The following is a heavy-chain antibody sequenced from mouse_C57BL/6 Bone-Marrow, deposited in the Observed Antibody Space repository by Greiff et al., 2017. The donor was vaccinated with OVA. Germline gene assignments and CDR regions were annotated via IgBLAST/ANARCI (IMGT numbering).Heavy chain of an antibody. V-gene: IGHV5-6*01. CDR2: ISSGGSYT. J-gene: IGHJ2*01. Sequence: EVQGVESGGDLVKPGGSLKLSCAASGFTFSSYGMSWVRQTPDKRLEWVATISSGGSYTYYPDSVKGRFTISRDNAKNTLYLQMSSLKSEDTAMYYCARRPYYYGTLDYWGQGTTLTVSS. CDR1: GFTFSSYG. CDR3: ARRPYYYGTLDY. D-gene: IGHD1-1*01.